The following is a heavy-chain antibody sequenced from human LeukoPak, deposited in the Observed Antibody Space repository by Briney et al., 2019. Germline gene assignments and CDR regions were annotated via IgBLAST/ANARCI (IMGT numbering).Heavy chain of an antibody. CDR3: AREDPSVNDAFDI. J-gene: IGHJ3*02. V-gene: IGHV3-33*08. CDR2: IWYDESNK. CDR1: GFTFSNCA. D-gene: IGHD2/OR15-2a*01. Sequence: GGSLRLSCSASGFTFSNCAMHWVRQAPGKGLEWVAGIWYDESNKYYAYSVEGRFTISRDNSKNTLDLEMNSLRAEDTAVYYCAREDPSVNDAFDIWGQGTMVTVSS.